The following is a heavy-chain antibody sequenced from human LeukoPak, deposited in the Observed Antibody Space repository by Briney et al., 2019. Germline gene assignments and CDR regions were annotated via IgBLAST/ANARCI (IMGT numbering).Heavy chain of an antibody. CDR3: AGGVKQLAPRRNWFDP. V-gene: IGHV4-34*01. D-gene: IGHD6-6*01. Sequence: SETLSLTCAVYGGSFSGYYWSWIRQPPGKGLEWIGEINHSGSTNYNPSLKSRVTISVDTSKNQFSLKLSSVTAADTAVYYCAGGVKQLAPRRNWFDPWGQGTLVTVSS. CDR1: GGSFSGYY. CDR2: INHSGST. J-gene: IGHJ5*02.